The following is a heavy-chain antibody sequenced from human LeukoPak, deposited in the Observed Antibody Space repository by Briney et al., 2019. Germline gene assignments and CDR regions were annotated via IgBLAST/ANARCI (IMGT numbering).Heavy chain of an antibody. CDR2: IGTSGISGSNI. J-gene: IGHJ4*02. CDR1: GFTFSSFE. V-gene: IGHV3-48*03. Sequence: QPGGSLRLSCAASGFTFSSFEMNWVRQAPGKGLEWVSSIGTSGISGSNIYYADSVRGRFTISRDNAKNSLYLQMNSLRAEDTAVYYCASGAQSDYWGQGTLVTVSS. D-gene: IGHD1-26*01. CDR3: ASGAQSDY.